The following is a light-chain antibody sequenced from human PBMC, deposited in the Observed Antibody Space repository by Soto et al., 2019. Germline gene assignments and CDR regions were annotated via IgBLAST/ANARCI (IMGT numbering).Light chain of an antibody. CDR3: SSFTSTNTVL. V-gene: IGLV2-14*01. Sequence: HSALTQPASVSGSPGQSSTISCTGTSSDVGGYNYVSWYQQHPGKAPKLMIYNVRNPPSGVSNRFSGSKSGNTASLTISGLQAEDEGHYYCSSFTSTNTVLFGGGTKLTVL. CDR1: SSDVGGYNY. J-gene: IGLJ2*01. CDR2: NVR.